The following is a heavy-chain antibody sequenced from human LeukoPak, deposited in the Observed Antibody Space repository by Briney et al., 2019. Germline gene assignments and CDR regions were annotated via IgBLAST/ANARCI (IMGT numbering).Heavy chain of an antibody. CDR1: GGSISSSSYY. D-gene: IGHD2-2*01. Sequence: SETLSLTCTVSGGSISSSSYYWGWIRQPSGKGLEWIGSIYYSGSTYYNPSLKSRVTISVDTSKNQFSLKLSSVTAADTAVYYCARHLVVPAASRGFDYWGQGTLVTVSS. CDR3: ARHLVVPAASRGFDY. CDR2: IYYSGST. V-gene: IGHV4-39*01. J-gene: IGHJ4*02.